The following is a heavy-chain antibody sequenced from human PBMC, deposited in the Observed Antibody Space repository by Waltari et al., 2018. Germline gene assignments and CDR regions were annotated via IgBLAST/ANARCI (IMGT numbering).Heavy chain of an antibody. CDR2: IYYSGSN. Sequence: QLQLQESGPGLVKPSETLSLTCTVSGGSISSSSYYWGWIRPPPGKGLEWIGSIYYSGSNYYNPALKSRVTISVDTSKNQFSLKLSSVTAADTAVYYCARNLPLTYYYDSSGPYDYWGQGTLVTVSS. CDR1: GGSISSSSYY. J-gene: IGHJ4*02. V-gene: IGHV4-39*07. CDR3: ARNLPLTYYYDSSGPYDY. D-gene: IGHD3-22*01.